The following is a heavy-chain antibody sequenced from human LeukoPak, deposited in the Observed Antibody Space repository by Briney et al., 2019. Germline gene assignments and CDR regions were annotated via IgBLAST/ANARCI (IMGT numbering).Heavy chain of an antibody. J-gene: IGHJ4*02. CDR3: ARGPPNWGMVGY. CDR2: MKSNNGHT. V-gene: IGHV1-8*01. D-gene: IGHD7-27*01. CDR1: GYTFTGFD. Sequence: EASVKVSCKASGYTFTGFDFNWVRQATGRGLEWMGWMKSNNGHTGYAQKFQGRVTMTRDTSISTAYMELSSLTFEDTAVYYCARGPPNWGMVGYWGQGTLVTVSS.